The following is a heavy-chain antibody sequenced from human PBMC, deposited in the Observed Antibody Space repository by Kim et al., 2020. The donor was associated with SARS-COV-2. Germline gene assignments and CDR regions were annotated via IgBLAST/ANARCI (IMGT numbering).Heavy chain of an antibody. V-gene: IGHV3-11*01. Sequence: GGSLRLSCAASGFSFSDYYMTWIRQAPGKGLEWVSYITSSGTSTYYADSVKGRFTISRDNAKNPLFLQMDSLRAEDTAVYYCARRVYSSSDYWGQGTLVTVSS. CDR2: ITSSGTST. CDR3: ARRVYSSSDY. D-gene: IGHD2-8*01. CDR1: GFSFSDYY. J-gene: IGHJ4*02.